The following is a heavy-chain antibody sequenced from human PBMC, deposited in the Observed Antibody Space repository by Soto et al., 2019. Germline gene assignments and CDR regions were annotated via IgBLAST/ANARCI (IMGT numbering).Heavy chain of an antibody. J-gene: IGHJ5*02. CDR3: ARGRKRFLEYKWFDP. D-gene: IGHD3-3*01. CDR2: IIPIFGTA. CDR1: GGTFSSYA. Sequence: SVKVSCKASGGTFSSYAISWVRQAPGQGLEWMGGIIPIFGTANYAQKFQGRVTITADESTSTTYMELSSLRSEDTAVYYCARGRKRFLEYKWFDPWGQGTLVTVSS. V-gene: IGHV1-69*13.